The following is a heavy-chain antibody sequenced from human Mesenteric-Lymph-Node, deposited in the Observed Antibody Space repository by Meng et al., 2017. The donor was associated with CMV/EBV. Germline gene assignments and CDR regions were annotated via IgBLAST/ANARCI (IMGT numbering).Heavy chain of an antibody. CDR3: ARGRVSYSRWSSLAY. D-gene: IGHD6-6*01. CDR2: TSHDGNDN. V-gene: IGHV3-30*04. J-gene: IGHJ4*02. CDR1: GFTFKSYV. Sequence: GGSLRLSCIASGFTFKSYVMHWVRRAPGKGLEWVALTSHDGNDNDYADSVKGRFTISRDNSKNTLHLQMNSLRAEDTAIYFCARGRVSYSRWSSLAYWGQGALVTVSS.